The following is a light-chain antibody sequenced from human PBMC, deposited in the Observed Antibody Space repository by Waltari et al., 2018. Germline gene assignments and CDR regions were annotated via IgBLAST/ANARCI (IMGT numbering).Light chain of an antibody. CDR3: QQYNSYTWT. CDR2: KAS. CDR1: QNINSW. J-gene: IGKJ1*01. V-gene: IGKV1-5*03. Sequence: DIQMTQSPSTLSASVGDRVTITCRASQNINSWLAWYQQKPGKAPKLLIYKASNLESGVPSRFSGSGSGTEFTFTISSLQPDDFATYHCQQYNSYTWTFGQGTKVEIK.